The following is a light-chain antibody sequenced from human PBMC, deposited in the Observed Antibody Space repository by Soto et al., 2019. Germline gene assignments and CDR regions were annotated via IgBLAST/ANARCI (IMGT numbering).Light chain of an antibody. CDR3: AAWDDSLSGPV. Sequence: QSELTQPPSASGTPGQRVTISCSGSSSNIGSNYVYWYQQLPGTAPKLLIYRNNQRPSGVPDRFSGSKSGTSASLAISGLRSEDEADYYCAAWDDSLSGPVFGTGTKVTVL. CDR2: RNN. CDR1: SSNIGSNY. V-gene: IGLV1-47*01. J-gene: IGLJ1*01.